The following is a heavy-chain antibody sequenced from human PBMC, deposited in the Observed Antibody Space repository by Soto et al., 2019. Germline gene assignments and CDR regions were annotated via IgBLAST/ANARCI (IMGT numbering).Heavy chain of an antibody. V-gene: IGHV3-23*01. Sequence: EVQLLESGGGLVQPGGSLRLSCAASGFTFSSYAMSWVRQAPGKGREWVSVISGSGDSTYYADSVRGRFTISRDNSKNTLYLQMNSLRAEDTAVYYCAKDRDGAAAGPTKFYGMDVWGQETTVTVSS. D-gene: IGHD6-13*01. CDR3: AKDRDGAAAGPTKFYGMDV. CDR2: ISGSGDST. J-gene: IGHJ6*02. CDR1: GFTFSSYA.